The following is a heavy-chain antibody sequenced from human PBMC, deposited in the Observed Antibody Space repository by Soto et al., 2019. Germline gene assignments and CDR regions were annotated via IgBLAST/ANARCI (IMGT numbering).Heavy chain of an antibody. D-gene: IGHD1-26*01. Sequence: ASVKVSCKASGGTFSSYAISWVRQAPGQGLEWMGEIIPIFGTANYAQKFQGRVTITADESTSTAYMELSSLRSEDTAVYYCARVMGASSTRYYYGMDVWGQGTTVTVSS. CDR3: ARVMGASSTRYYYGMDV. V-gene: IGHV1-69*13. CDR2: IIPIFGTA. J-gene: IGHJ6*02. CDR1: GGTFSSYA.